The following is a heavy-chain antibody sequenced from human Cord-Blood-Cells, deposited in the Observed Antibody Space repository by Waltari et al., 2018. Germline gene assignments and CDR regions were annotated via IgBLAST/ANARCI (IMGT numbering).Heavy chain of an antibody. D-gene: IGHD2-15*01. CDR1: GGTFSSYA. CDR2: IIPIFGTA. J-gene: IGHJ3*02. CDR3: ARVVGDTGDDAFDI. V-gene: IGHV1-69*12. Sequence: QVQLVQSGAEVKKPGSSVKVSSKASGGTFSSYAISGVRQAPGQGLEWMGGIIPIFGTANYAQKFQGRVTITADESTSTAYMELSSLRSEDTAVYYCARVVGDTGDDAFDIWGQGTMVTVSS.